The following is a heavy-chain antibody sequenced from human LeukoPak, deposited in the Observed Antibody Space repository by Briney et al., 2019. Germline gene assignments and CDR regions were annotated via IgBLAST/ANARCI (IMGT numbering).Heavy chain of an antibody. CDR2: IRNKANRYTT. D-gene: IGHD6-13*01. Sequence: GGSRRLSCAASGFTFSDHYMDWVRQAPGKGLEWVGRIRNKANRYTTEYAASVEGRFTISRDDSKSIAYLQMNSLKTEDTAVYYCARVGYSSSWYDYWGQGTLVTVSS. CDR1: GFTFSDHY. CDR3: ARVGYSSSWYDY. J-gene: IGHJ4*02. V-gene: IGHV3-72*01.